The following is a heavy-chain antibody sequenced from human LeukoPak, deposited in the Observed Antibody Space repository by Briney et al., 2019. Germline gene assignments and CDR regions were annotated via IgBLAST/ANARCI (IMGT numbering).Heavy chain of an antibody. CDR1: GFTFSSYW. V-gene: IGHV3-7*01. J-gene: IGHJ4*02. CDR2: IKQDGSEK. D-gene: IGHD7-27*01. Sequence: PGGSLRLSCAASGFTFSSYWMSWVRQAPGKGLEWVANIKQDGSEKYYVDSVKGRFTISRDNAKNSLYLQMNSLRAEDTAVYYCARELNWGSVDFDYWGQGTLVTVSS. CDR3: ARELNWGSVDFDY.